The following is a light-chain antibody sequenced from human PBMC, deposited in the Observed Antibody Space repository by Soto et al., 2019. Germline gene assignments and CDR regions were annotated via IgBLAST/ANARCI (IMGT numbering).Light chain of an antibody. CDR1: SNDVGGYNY. CDR2: GVS. Sequence: QSALTQPASVSGSPGQSITISCTGTSNDVGGYNYVSWYQQHPGKAPQLMIYGVSNRPSGVSNRFSGSKSGNTASLTISGLQAEDEADYYCSSYTSSSPFVLGAGTKVNVL. V-gene: IGLV2-14*01. J-gene: IGLJ1*01. CDR3: SSYTSSSPFV.